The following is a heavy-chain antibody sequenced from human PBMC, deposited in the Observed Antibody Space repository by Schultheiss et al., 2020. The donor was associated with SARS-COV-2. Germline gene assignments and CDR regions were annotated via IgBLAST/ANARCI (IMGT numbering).Heavy chain of an antibody. D-gene: IGHD2-21*02. CDR3: AIRTYSVHYCGGDCYSNY. J-gene: IGHJ4*02. V-gene: IGHV4-38-2*01. Sequence: SQTLSLTCAVSGYSISSGYYWGWIRQPPGKGLEWIGSIYHSGSTYYNPSLKSRVTISVDTSKNQFSLKLSSVTAADTALYYCAIRTYSVHYCGGDCYSNYWGQGTLVTVSS. CDR1: GYSISSGYY. CDR2: IYHSGST.